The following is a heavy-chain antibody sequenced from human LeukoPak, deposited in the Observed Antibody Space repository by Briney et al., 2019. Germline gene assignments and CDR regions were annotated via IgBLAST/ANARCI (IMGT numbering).Heavy chain of an antibody. CDR1: GGSISNYY. V-gene: IGHV4-59*01. J-gene: IGHJ6*03. Sequence: TSETLSLTCTVSGGSISNYYWSWIRQPPGKGLEWIGYVFYSGSTNYNPSLRSRVTISVDTSKNQFSLKLSSVTAADTAVYYCTRGSIAYYYMDVWGKGTTVTISS. CDR3: TRGSIAYYYMDV. D-gene: IGHD2/OR15-2a*01. CDR2: VFYSGST.